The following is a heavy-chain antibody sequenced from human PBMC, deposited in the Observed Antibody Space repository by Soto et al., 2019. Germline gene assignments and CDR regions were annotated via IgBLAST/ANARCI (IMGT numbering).Heavy chain of an antibody. D-gene: IGHD5-18*01. CDR3: ARDGHDTWIQIWSILYYFDY. CDR2: INPSGGST. J-gene: IGHJ4*01. Sequence: ASVKVSCKASGYTFTSYYMHWVRQAPGQGLEWMGIINPSGGSTSYAQKFQGRVTMTRDTSTSTVYMELSSMRSEETAVYYCARDGHDTWIQIWSILYYFDYWG. V-gene: IGHV1-46*01. CDR1: GYTFTSYY.